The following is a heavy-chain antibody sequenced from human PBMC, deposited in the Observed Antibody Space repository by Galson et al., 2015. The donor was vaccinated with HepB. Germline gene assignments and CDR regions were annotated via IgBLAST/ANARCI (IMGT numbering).Heavy chain of an antibody. Sequence: SVKVSCKASGYTFTGYYMHWVRQAPGQGLEWMGWINPNSGGTNYAQKFQGRVTMTRDTSISTAYMELSRLRSDDTAVYYCARLPFGGVIDATLDYWGQGTLVTVSS. CDR1: GYTFTGYY. D-gene: IGHD3-16*02. J-gene: IGHJ4*02. CDR2: INPNSGGT. CDR3: ARLPFGGVIDATLDY. V-gene: IGHV1-2*02.